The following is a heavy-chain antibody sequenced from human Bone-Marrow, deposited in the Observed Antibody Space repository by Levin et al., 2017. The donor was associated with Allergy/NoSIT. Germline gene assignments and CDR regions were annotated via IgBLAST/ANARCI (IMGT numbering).Heavy chain of an antibody. CDR3: AREGRSGGYYSAKYFDY. D-gene: IGHD1-26*01. V-gene: IGHV3-66*01. Sequence: GESLKISCAASGFTVSGNYVSWVRQAPGKGLEWVSVMYSDGSTYYADSVKGRFTISRDNSKNTLYLQMNSLRAEDTAVYYCAREGRSGGYYSAKYFDYWGQGTLVTVSS. CDR2: MYSDGST. CDR1: GFTVSGNY. J-gene: IGHJ4*02.